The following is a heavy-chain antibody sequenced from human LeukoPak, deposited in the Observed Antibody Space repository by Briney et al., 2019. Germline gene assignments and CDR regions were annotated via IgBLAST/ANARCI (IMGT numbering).Heavy chain of an antibody. Sequence: SETLSLTCAVSGGSISSNNWWSWVRQPPGKGLEWIGEIYHSGSTNYNPSLKSRVTISVDKSKNQFSLKLSSVTAADTAVYYCARGTAFTFGEVIVYYSDYWGQGTLVTVSS. CDR2: IYHSGST. V-gene: IGHV4-4*02. CDR1: GGSISSNNW. CDR3: ARGTAFTFGEVIVYYSDY. D-gene: IGHD3-16*02. J-gene: IGHJ4*02.